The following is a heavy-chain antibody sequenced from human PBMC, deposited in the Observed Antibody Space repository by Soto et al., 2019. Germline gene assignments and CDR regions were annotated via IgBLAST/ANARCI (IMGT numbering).Heavy chain of an antibody. CDR2: IYSDGST. V-gene: IGHV3-66*01. CDR3: ARDLRESSYFYMDV. D-gene: IGHD3-16*01. J-gene: IGHJ6*03. Sequence: PGGSLRLSCAASGFTVTSNYMSWVRQAPGKGLEWVSLIYSDGSTYYADSVKGRFTISRDSANNTLYLQMTSLRAEDTALFYCARDLRESSYFYMDVWGKGTTVTVSS. CDR1: GFTVTSNY.